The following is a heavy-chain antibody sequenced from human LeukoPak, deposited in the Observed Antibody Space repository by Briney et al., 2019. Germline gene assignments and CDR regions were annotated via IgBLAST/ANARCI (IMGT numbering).Heavy chain of an antibody. V-gene: IGHV3-74*01. CDR2: INSDGSST. CDR1: GFTFSSYW. Sequence: PGGSLRLSCAASGFTFSSYWMHWVRQAPGKGLVWVSRINSDGSSTSYADSVKGRFTIPRDNAKNTLYLQMNSLRAEDTAVYYCARDGYNYYFDYWGQGTLVTVSS. D-gene: IGHD5-24*01. CDR3: ARDGYNYYFDY. J-gene: IGHJ4*02.